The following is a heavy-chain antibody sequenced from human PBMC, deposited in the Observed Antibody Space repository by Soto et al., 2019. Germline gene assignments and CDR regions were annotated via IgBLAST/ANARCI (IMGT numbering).Heavy chain of an antibody. CDR2: VSANNGHT. D-gene: IGHD2-8*01. Sequence: QGQLVQSGAEVKKPGASVKLSCKDSGFTFSNYGLNWVRQAPGQGLEWMGWVSANNGHTNYAQNLQGRVSMTTDTSTSTDYIEMRGLTLDGTAVYYCARDIESVTAIHFFYYYAMDVWGQGTTFTVSS. CDR1: GFTFSNYG. CDR3: ARDIESVTAIHFFYYYAMDV. J-gene: IGHJ6*02. V-gene: IGHV1-18*01.